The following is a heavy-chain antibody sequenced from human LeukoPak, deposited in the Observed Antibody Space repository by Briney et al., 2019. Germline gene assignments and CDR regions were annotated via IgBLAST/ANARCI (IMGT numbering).Heavy chain of an antibody. J-gene: IGHJ6*02. CDR3: AKDGRVTWGYDYYGMDV. Sequence: GGSLRLSCADSGFTFADYIMHWVRQAPGKGLEWVSRVCWNSGSIGYADSLKGRFTISRDNAKNSLYLQMNSLRAEDTDLYYCAKDGRVTWGYDYYGMDVWGQGITVTVSS. CDR2: VCWNSGSI. D-gene: IGHD3-10*01. V-gene: IGHV3-9*01. CDR1: GFTFADYI.